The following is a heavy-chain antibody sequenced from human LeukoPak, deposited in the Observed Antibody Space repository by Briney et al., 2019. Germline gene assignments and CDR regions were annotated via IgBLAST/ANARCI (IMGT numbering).Heavy chain of an antibody. CDR1: GFTFNSYS. CDR2: ISSSSSYI. D-gene: IGHD2-15*01. J-gene: IGHJ4*02. V-gene: IGHV3-21*01. Sequence: PGGSLRLSCAASGFTFNSYSMNWVRQAPGKGLEWVSSISSSSSYIYYADSVKGRFTISRDNAKNSLYLQMNSLRAEDTAVYYCARDEVRETPYCSGGSCRPFDYWGQGTLVTVSS. CDR3: ARDEVRETPYCSGGSCRPFDY.